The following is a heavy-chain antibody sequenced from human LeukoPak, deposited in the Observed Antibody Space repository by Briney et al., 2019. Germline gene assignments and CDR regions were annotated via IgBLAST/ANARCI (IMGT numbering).Heavy chain of an antibody. V-gene: IGHV4-59*12. CDR1: GGSISSYY. CDR3: ARFGYVEAVTPINYYFAMDV. J-gene: IGHJ6*02. D-gene: IGHD4-17*01. CDR2: IYHSGST. Sequence: PSETLSLTCTVSGGSISSYYWSWIRQPPGKGLEWIGYIYHSGSTNYNPSLRSRVTILVDKSNNQFSLRLSSVTAADTAVYYCARFGYVEAVTPINYYFAMDVWGQGTTVTVSS.